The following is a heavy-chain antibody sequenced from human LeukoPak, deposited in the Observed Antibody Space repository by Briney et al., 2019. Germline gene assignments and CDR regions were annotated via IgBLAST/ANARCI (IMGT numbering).Heavy chain of an antibody. J-gene: IGHJ4*02. CDR1: GGSISSSSYY. CDR3: ARLVGALRAFDY. Sequence: SETLSLTCTVSGGSISSSSYYWGWIRQPPGKGLEWIGSIYYSGTTYYNPSLKSRVTISVDTSKNQFSLKLSSTTAADTAVYYCARLVGALRAFDYWGQGTLVTVSS. D-gene: IGHD1-26*01. CDR2: IYYSGTT. V-gene: IGHV4-39*01.